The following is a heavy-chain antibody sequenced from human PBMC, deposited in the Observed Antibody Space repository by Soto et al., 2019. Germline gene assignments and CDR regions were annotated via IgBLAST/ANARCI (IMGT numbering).Heavy chain of an antibody. J-gene: IGHJ5*02. V-gene: IGHV3-23*01. D-gene: IGHD1-1*01. Sequence: PWWSLRLSCSASVFTFSSYAMSWFRQAPGKGLEWVSAISGSGGSTYYADSVKGRFTISRDNSKNTLYLQMNSLRAEDTAVYYCAKERRKLEPRADNWFDPWGQGTLVTVSS. CDR3: AKERRKLEPRADNWFDP. CDR2: ISGSGGST. CDR1: VFTFSSYA.